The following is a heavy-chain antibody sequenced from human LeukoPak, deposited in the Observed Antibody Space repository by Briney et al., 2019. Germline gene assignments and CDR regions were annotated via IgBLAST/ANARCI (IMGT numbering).Heavy chain of an antibody. J-gene: IGHJ6*03. D-gene: IGHD6-13*01. CDR3: ARYSSSWYGHYMDV. V-gene: IGHV4-59*01. CDR1: GGSISSYY. Sequence: PSETLSLTCTVSGGSISSYYWSWIRQPTGKGLEWIGYIYYSESTNYNPSLKSRVTISVDTSKNQFSLKLSSVTAADTAVYYCARYSSSWYGHYMDVWGKGTTVTMSS. CDR2: IYYSEST.